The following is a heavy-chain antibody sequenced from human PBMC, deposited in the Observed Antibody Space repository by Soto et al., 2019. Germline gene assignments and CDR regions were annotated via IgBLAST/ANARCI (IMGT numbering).Heavy chain of an antibody. V-gene: IGHV3-48*01. CDR2: ISSSSSTI. Sequence: HPGGSLRLSCAASGFTFSSYSMNWVRQAPGKGLEWVSYISSSSSTIYYADSVKGRFTISRDNAKNSLYLQMNSLRAEDTAVYYCAKEDTVGAFDYWGQGTLVTVS. J-gene: IGHJ4*02. D-gene: IGHD1-26*01. CDR1: GFTFSSYS. CDR3: AKEDTVGAFDY.